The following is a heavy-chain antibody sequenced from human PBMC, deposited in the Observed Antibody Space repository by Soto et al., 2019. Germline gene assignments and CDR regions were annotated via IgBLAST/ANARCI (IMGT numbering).Heavy chain of an antibody. Sequence: PGGSLRLSCAASGFTFSSYAMGWVRQGPGKGLEWVAVVSIGGSTHYADSVRGRFTISRDNSKNTLSLQRNSLTAEDTAVYFCAKRRGAGGHFDYWGQGALVTVSS. J-gene: IGHJ4*02. CDR3: AKRRGAGGHFDY. CDR2: VSIGGST. CDR1: GFTFSSYA. V-gene: IGHV3-23*01. D-gene: IGHD2-15*01.